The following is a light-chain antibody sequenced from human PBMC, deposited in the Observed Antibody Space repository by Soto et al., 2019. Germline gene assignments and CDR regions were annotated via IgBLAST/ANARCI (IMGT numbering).Light chain of an antibody. CDR2: GVS. V-gene: IGLV2-14*01. CDR3: SSNTISSALQV. J-gene: IGLJ1*01. CDR1: ISDFVVYNY. Sequence: QSALTQPASVSGSPGQSITISCTGTISDFVVYNYVSWYQQHPGKAPKLMIYGVSNRPSGVSNRFSGSKSGNTASLTISGLQADEEADYYCSSNTISSALQVFGTGTKVTVL.